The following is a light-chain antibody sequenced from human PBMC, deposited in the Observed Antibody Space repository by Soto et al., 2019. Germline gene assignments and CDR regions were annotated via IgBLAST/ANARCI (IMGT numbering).Light chain of an antibody. CDR1: QSVSSY. CDR2: DAS. Sequence: ESVLTQSPATLSLSPGERAPLSCRASQSVSSYLAWYQQKPGQAPRLLIYDASNRATGIPARFSGSGSGTDFTLTISSLEPEDFAVYYCQQRSNWPPRITFGQGTRLEIK. CDR3: QQRSNWPPRIT. V-gene: IGKV3-11*01. J-gene: IGKJ5*01.